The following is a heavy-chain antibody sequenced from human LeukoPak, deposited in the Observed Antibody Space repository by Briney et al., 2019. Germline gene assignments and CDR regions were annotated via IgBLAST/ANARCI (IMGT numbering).Heavy chain of an antibody. D-gene: IGHD2-2*01. CDR3: AKGRYCSSTSCYFPSRTRYYYYMDV. CDR2: ISYDGSNK. Sequence: GGSLRLSCAASGFTFSSYGMHWVRQAPGKGLEWVAVISYDGSNKYYADSVKGRFTISRDNSKNTLYLQMNSLRAEDTAVYYCAKGRYCSSTSCYFPSRTRYYYYMDVWGKGTTVTVSS. V-gene: IGHV3-30*18. J-gene: IGHJ6*03. CDR1: GFTFSSYG.